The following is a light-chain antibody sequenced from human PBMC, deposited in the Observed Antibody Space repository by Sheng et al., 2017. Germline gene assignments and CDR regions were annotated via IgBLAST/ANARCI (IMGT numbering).Light chain of an antibody. J-gene: IGLJ2*01. Sequence: QSALTQPASVSGSPGQSITISCTGTSSDIGVISMSPVPTAPRQAPKLMIYDVSKRPSGVSNRFSGSKSGNTASLTISGLQAEDEADYYCSSYTSSTISLFGGGTKLTVL. CDR1: SSDIGVIS. V-gene: IGLV2-14*01. CDR2: DVS. CDR3: SSYTSSTISL.